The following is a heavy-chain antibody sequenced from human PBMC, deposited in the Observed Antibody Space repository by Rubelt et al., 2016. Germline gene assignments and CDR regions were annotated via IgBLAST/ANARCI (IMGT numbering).Heavy chain of an antibody. CDR2: FFHDGST. CDR3: ARPTGASSASGSFLV. D-gene: IGHD3-10*01. CDR1: GYSINNGYY. Sequence: QVQLQESGPGLVKPSETLSLTCTVSGYSINNGYYWGWIRQPPGKGLEWIASFFHDGSTKYNPSLKSRVTISKDGSKNQFSLNLGSVTAAATAVYYCARPTGASSASGSFLVWGQGTLVTVSS. J-gene: IGHJ4*02. V-gene: IGHV4-38-2*02.